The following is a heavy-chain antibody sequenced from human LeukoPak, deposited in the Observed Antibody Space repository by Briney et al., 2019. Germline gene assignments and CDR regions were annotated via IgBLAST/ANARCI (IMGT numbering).Heavy chain of an antibody. D-gene: IGHD2-2*03. CDR2: INPSGGST. Sequence: ASVKVSCKASGYTFTSYYMHWVRQAPGQGLEWMGIINPSGGSTSYAQKFQGRVTMTRDTSTSTAYMELRSLRSDDTAVYYCASGSNMDLDYWGQGTLVTVSS. V-gene: IGHV1-46*01. CDR1: GYTFTSYY. J-gene: IGHJ4*02. CDR3: ASGSNMDLDY.